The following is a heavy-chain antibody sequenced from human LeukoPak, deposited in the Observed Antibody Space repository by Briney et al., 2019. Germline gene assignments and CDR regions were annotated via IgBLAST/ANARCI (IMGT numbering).Heavy chain of an antibody. J-gene: IGHJ4*02. CDR2: IYSGGTT. Sequence: GGSLRLSCAASGFTVSSNYMSWVHQAPGKGLEWVSVIYSGGTTYYAGSVKGRFTISRDNSKNTLYLQMNSLRAEDTAVYYCARDVPTDYWGQGTLVTVSS. CDR3: ARDVPTDY. D-gene: IGHD2-2*01. V-gene: IGHV3-66*01. CDR1: GFTVSSNY.